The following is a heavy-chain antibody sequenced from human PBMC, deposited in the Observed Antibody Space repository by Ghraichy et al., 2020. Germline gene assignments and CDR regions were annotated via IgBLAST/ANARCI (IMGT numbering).Heavy chain of an antibody. Sequence: GSLRLSCAASGFTFSSYAMSWVRQAPGKGLEWVSAISGSGGSTYYADSVKGRFTISRDNSKNTLYLQMNSLRAEDTAVYYCAKTYYDYVWGSYRVSFDYWGQGTLVTVSS. CDR2: ISGSGGST. D-gene: IGHD3-16*02. V-gene: IGHV3-23*01. CDR3: AKTYYDYVWGSYRVSFDY. CDR1: GFTFSSYA. J-gene: IGHJ4*02.